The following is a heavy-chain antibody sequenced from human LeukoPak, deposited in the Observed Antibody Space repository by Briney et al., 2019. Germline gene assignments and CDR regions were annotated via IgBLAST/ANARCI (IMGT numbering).Heavy chain of an antibody. J-gene: IGHJ4*02. CDR3: ARGPLSDY. CDR1: AGSISVYY. CDR2: IHTSESS. Sequence: SETLSLTCTVSAGSISVYYWSCIRQPAGKGLEWMGRIHTSESSNYHTSLKSRVTMSVDTSKSQFSLKLTSVTGADTAVYYCARGPLSDYWGQGTLVTVSS. V-gene: IGHV4-4*07.